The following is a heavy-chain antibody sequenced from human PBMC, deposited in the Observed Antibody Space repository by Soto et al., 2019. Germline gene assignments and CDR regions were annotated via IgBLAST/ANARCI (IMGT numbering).Heavy chain of an antibody. D-gene: IGHD6-13*01. Sequence: QVQLVESGGGVVQPERSLRLSCAASGFTFSSYGMHWVRQAPGKGLEWVAVISYDGSNKYYADSVKGRFTISRDNSKNTLYLQMNSLRAEDTAVYYCAKVKQQLVRRSAFDIWGQGTMVTVSS. J-gene: IGHJ3*02. V-gene: IGHV3-30*18. CDR1: GFTFSSYG. CDR2: ISYDGSNK. CDR3: AKVKQQLVRRSAFDI.